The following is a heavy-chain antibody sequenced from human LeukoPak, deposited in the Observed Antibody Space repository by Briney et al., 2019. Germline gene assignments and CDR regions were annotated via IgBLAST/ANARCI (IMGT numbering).Heavy chain of an antibody. V-gene: IGHV4-4*02. Sequence: PSGTLSLTCAVSGGSISSSNWWSWVRQPPGKGPEWIGEIYHSGSTNYNPSLKSRVTISVDKSKNQFSLKLSSVTAADTAVYYCARVKGGAKDYYGMDVWGKGTTVTVSS. J-gene: IGHJ6*04. CDR2: IYHSGST. CDR3: ARVKGGAKDYYGMDV. D-gene: IGHD4/OR15-4a*01. CDR1: GGSISSSNW.